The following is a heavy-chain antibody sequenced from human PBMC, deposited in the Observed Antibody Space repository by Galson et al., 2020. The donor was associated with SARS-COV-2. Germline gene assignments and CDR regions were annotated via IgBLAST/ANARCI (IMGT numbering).Heavy chain of an antibody. D-gene: IGHD6-19*01. V-gene: IGHV3-33*01. J-gene: IGHJ4*02. CDR1: GFTFSDHA. CDR3: ARDGQSSSGWAFDY. CDR2: IYFDGSEK. Sequence: GGSLRLSCAASGFTFSDHAMHWVRQAPCKGLEWVAQIYFDGSEKYYGDSVKGRFTISRDSSKNTVYLQMNNLRADDTAVYYCARDGQSSSGWAFDYWGQGTLLTVSS.